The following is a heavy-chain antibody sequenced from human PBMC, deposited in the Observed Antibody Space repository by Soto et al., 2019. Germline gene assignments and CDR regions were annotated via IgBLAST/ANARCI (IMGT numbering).Heavy chain of an antibody. D-gene: IGHD3-10*01. J-gene: IGHJ4*02. CDR2: IYPGDSDH. CDR1: GYKFNTYW. Sequence: GESLKISCEGSGYKFNTYWSGWVRQMPGKGLEWMGSIYPGDSDHRYGPSFQGQVTISADKSLNTVYLQWSSLKASDTAMYYCARYYYYALEYWAQGTLVTVSS. V-gene: IGHV5-51*01. CDR3: ARYYYYALEY.